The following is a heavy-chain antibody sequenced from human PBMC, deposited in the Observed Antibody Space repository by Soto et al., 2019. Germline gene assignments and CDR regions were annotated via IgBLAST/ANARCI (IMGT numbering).Heavy chain of an antibody. Sequence: QVQLVQSGAEVKKPGASVKVSCKASGYTFTSYAMHWVRQAPGQRLEWMGWINAGNGNTKYSQKFQGRVTITRDTSASTAYMALSSLRSEDTAVYYCARQMSYYYYYYMDVWGKGTTVTVSS. V-gene: IGHV1-3*01. CDR2: INAGNGNT. CDR1: GYTFTSYA. CDR3: ARQMSYYYYYYMDV. J-gene: IGHJ6*03.